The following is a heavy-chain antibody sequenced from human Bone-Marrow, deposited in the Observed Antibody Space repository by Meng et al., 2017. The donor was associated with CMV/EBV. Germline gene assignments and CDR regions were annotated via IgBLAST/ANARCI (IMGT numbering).Heavy chain of an antibody. CDR1: GYTFTGYY. CDR2: INPNSGGT. D-gene: IGHD3-22*01. J-gene: IGHJ4*02. Sequence: ASVKVSCKASGYTFTGYYMHWVRQAPGQGLEWMGWINPNSGGTNYAQKFQGRVTMTRDTSISTAYMELGRLRSDATAVYYSARVYYYDRSGLYYWGQGTLVTVSS. CDR3: ARVYYYDRSGLYY. V-gene: IGHV1-2*02.